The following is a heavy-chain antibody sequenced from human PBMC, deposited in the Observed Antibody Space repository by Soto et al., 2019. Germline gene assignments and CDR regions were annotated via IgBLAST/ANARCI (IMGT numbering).Heavy chain of an antibody. Sequence: PGGSLILSCAASGFTFSNYAIHWVRQAPGKGLEWVAVIASDGKDKYYADSVKGRFTISRDNSKNTQYLQMSSLRAEDTAVYYCARDGVGATTYFGFLDYWSQGSLVTVS. CDR2: IASDGKDK. V-gene: IGHV3-30*03. CDR1: GFTFSNYA. J-gene: IGHJ4*02. CDR3: ARDGVGATTYFGFLDY. D-gene: IGHD1-26*01.